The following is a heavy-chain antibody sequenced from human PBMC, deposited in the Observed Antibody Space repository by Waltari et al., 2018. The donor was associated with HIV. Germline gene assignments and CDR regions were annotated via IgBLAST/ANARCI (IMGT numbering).Heavy chain of an antibody. J-gene: IGHJ4*02. CDR1: GFKFRNYA. CDR3: ARAARQSLIQF. Sequence: QVELVESGGGVVQPGGALRLSCSASGFKFRNYASHWARQPPGQGLEWVALVSSNGQTQYYTESVQGRFIVSRDTSGNTVYLQMNGLDPEDAGLYFCARAARQSLIQFWGQGALVIVSS. CDR2: VSSNGQTQ. D-gene: IGHD2-21*01. V-gene: IGHV3-30*07.